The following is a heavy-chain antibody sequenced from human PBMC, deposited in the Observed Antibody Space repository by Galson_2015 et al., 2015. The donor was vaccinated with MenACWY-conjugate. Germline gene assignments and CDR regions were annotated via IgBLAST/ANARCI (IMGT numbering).Heavy chain of an antibody. CDR1: GFIFSSYA. CDR3: ARDRRIAAAGTCFDY. J-gene: IGHJ4*02. D-gene: IGHD6-13*01. Sequence: SLRLSCAASGFIFSSYAMRWVRQAPGKGLEWVAVMSYDGSNKYYADSVKGRSTISRDNSKNTLYLQMNSLRAEDTAVYYCARDRRIAAAGTCFDYWGQGTPVTVSS. CDR2: MSYDGSNK. V-gene: IGHV3-30*04.